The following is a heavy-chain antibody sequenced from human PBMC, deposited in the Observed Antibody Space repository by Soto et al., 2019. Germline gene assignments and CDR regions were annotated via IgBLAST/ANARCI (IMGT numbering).Heavy chain of an antibody. V-gene: IGHV1-18*01. D-gene: IGHD1-1*01. CDR1: GYDFTTYG. Sequence: QVHLVQSGAEVKNPGASVKVSCKGSGYDFTTYGITWVRQAPGQGLEWMAWISAHNGNTNYAPNLQGRVTVTRDTSTSTAYRERRSLRSDDTAVYYCARGRYGDYWGQGALVTVSS. J-gene: IGHJ4*02. CDR2: ISAHNGNT. CDR3: ARGRYGDY.